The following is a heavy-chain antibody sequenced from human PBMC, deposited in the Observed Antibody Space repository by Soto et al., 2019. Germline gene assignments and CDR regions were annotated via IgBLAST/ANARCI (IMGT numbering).Heavy chain of an antibody. CDR1: GYSFTSYW. V-gene: IGHV5-51*01. CDR3: ARCAARHGSGSYKFDP. Sequence: GESLKISCKGSGYSFTSYWIGWVRQMPGKGLEWMGIIYPGDSDTRYSPSFQGQVTISADKSISTAYLQWSSLKASDTAMYYCARCAARHGSGSYKFDPWGQGTLVTVSS. J-gene: IGHJ5*02. CDR2: IYPGDSDT. D-gene: IGHD3-10*01.